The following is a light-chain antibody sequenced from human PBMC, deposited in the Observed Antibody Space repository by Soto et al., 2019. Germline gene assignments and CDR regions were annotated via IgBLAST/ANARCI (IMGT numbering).Light chain of an antibody. CDR3: GPWDSSLSAGGV. J-gene: IGLJ1*01. CDR1: SSNIGNNY. CDR2: DNN. V-gene: IGLV1-51*01. Sequence: QSVLTQPPSVSAAPGQKVTISCSGSSSNIGNNYVSWYQQPPGTAPKLLIYDNNKRPSGIPDRFSGSKSGTSATLGITGLQTGDEADYYCGPWDSSLSAGGVFGTGTKVTVL.